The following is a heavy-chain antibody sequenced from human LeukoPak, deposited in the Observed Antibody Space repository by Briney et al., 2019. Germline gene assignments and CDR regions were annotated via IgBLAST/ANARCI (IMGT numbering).Heavy chain of an antibody. CDR1: GGSISSYY. J-gene: IGHJ4*02. V-gene: IGHV4-59*01. Sequence: SETLSLTCTVSGGSISSYYWSWIRQPPGKGLEWVGYIYYSGSTNYNPSLKSRVTISVDTSKNQFSLKLSSVTAADTAVYYCARGDRRRGYSYGNFDYWGQGTLVTVSS. CDR3: ARGDRRRGYSYGNFDY. CDR2: IYYSGST. D-gene: IGHD5-18*01.